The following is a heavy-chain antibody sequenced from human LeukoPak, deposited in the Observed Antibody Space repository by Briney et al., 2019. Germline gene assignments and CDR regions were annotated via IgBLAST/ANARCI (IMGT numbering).Heavy chain of an antibody. CDR2: ISYDGSNK. J-gene: IGHJ4*02. CDR1: GFTFSSYA. Sequence: GGSLRLSCAASGFTFSSYAMHWVRQAPGKGLEWVAVISYDGSNKYYADSVKGRFTISRDNSKNTLYLQMNSLRAEDTAVYYCVGWRFWGQGTLVTVSS. CDR3: VGWRF. V-gene: IGHV3-30-3*01. D-gene: IGHD6-19*01.